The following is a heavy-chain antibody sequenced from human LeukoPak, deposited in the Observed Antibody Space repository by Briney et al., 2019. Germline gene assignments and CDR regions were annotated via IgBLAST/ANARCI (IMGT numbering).Heavy chain of an antibody. V-gene: IGHV1-18*01. J-gene: IGHJ4*02. CDR2: ISPYSGNT. Sequence: ASVKVSCKASGYTFTSYGISWVRQAPGQGLEWMGWISPYSGNTNYAQKLQGRVTMTTDTSTSTAYMELRSLRSDDTAVYYCARDETWGRYYYDSTGYDYYFDYWGQGTLVTVSS. CDR1: GYTFTSYG. CDR3: ARDETWGRYYYDSTGYDYYFDY. D-gene: IGHD3-22*01.